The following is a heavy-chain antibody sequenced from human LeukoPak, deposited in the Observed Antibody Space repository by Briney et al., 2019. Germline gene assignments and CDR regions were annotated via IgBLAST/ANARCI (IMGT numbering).Heavy chain of an antibody. CDR3: ARHAPRSSYCSGGSCYGDWFDP. V-gene: IGHV4-39*01. CDR1: GGSISSSSYY. CDR2: IYYSGST. J-gene: IGHJ5*02. D-gene: IGHD2-15*01. Sequence: SETLSLTCTVSGGSISSSSYYWGWIRQPPGKGLEWIGSIYYSGSTYYNPCLKSRVTISVDTSKNQFSLKLSSVTAADTAVYYCARHAPRSSYCSGGSCYGDWFDPWGQGTLVTVSS.